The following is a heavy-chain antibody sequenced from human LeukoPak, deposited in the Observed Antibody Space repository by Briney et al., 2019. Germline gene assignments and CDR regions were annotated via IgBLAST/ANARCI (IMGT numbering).Heavy chain of an antibody. V-gene: IGHV4-61*02. CDR1: GGSISSGSYY. CDR3: ARRIAAAPMSWFDP. Sequence: SQTLSLTCTVSGGSISSGSYYWSWIRQPAGKGLEWIGRIYTSGSTNYNPSLKSRVTISVDTSKNQFSLKLSSVTAADTAVYYCARRIAAAPMSWFDPWGQGTLVTVSS. D-gene: IGHD6-13*01. CDR2: IYTSGST. J-gene: IGHJ5*02.